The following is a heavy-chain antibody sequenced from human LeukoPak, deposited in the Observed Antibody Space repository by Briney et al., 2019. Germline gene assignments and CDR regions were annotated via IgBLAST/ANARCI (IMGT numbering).Heavy chain of an antibody. V-gene: IGHV3-21*06. Sequence: GGSLRLSCAASGFTFSSYSMNWVRQAPGKGLDWVSSISSSSSSIYYADSMKGRFTISRDNVKNLLFLQMNSLRAEDTAIYYCARDRKGRTYGDPYWFFDLWGRGTLVSVSS. CDR1: GFTFSSYS. CDR2: ISSSSSSI. D-gene: IGHD4-17*01. CDR3: ARDRKGRTYGDPYWFFDL. J-gene: IGHJ2*01.